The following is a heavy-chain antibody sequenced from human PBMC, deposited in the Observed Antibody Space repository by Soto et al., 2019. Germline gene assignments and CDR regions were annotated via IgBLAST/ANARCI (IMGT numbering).Heavy chain of an antibody. D-gene: IGHD2-21*01. CDR1: GGTFSSYA. Sequence: QVQLVQSGAEVKKPGSSVKVSCKASGGTFSSYAINWVRQAPGQGLEWMGGIIPIFATADYAQKFQGRVTITADEATTPACMELRSLRSAAPAVYYCAQRLLWVNSYYGMDLWGQGTPVTVSS. CDR2: IIPIFATA. CDR3: AQRLLWVNSYYGMDL. V-gene: IGHV1-69*12. J-gene: IGHJ6*02.